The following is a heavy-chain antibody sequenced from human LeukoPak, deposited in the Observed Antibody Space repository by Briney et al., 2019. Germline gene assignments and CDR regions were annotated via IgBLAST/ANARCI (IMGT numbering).Heavy chain of an antibody. CDR2: ISGSGGST. D-gene: IGHD3-10*01. J-gene: IGHJ3*02. V-gene: IGHV3-23*01. Sequence: PGGSLRLSCAASGFTFSSYGMNWVRQAPGKGLEWVSGISGSGGSTYFADSVKGRFTISRANSKNTLYLQVNSLRAEDTAIYFCAKGVSGSGSNPDPFDIWGQGTMVTASS. CDR3: AKGVSGSGSNPDPFDI. CDR1: GFTFSSYG.